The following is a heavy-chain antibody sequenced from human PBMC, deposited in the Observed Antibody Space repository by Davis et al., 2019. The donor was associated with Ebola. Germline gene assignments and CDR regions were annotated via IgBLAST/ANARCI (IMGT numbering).Heavy chain of an antibody. CDR3: ARDQGVEYDSSGYRYYYYYGMDV. CDR1: GFTFSSYW. Sequence: GGSLRLSCAASGFTFSSYWMSWVRQAPGKGLEWVSGISSGGGGKYYADSVKGRFTISRDNSNNTLYLQMNSLRAEDTAVYYCARDQGVEYDSSGYRYYYYYGMDVWGQGTTVTVSS. D-gene: IGHD3-22*01. J-gene: IGHJ6*02. V-gene: IGHV3-23*01. CDR2: ISSGGGGK.